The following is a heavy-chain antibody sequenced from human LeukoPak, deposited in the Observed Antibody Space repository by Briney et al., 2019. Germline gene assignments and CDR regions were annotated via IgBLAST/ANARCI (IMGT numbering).Heavy chain of an antibody. D-gene: IGHD3-3*01. CDR2: INHSGSP. Sequence: ASETLSLTCTVSGGSISSGGYYWSWIRQPPGKGLEWIGEINHSGSPNNNPSHKSRVSISFDTSKNQFSLKLTSVTAAATAVYYCGSRRTAMFGVIKGPIDYWGQGTLVTVSS. J-gene: IGHJ4*02. V-gene: IGHV4-61*08. CDR3: GSRRTAMFGVIKGPIDY. CDR1: GGSISSGGYY.